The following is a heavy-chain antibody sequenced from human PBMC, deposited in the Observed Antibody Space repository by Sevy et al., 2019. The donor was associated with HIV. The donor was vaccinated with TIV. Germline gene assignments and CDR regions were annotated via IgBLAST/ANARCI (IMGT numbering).Heavy chain of an antibody. Sequence: GGSLRLSCAASALTFTRYAFHWVRQAPGKGPEWLGVISYEGSNIYYGPSVKGRFTISGDNSNNTVYLQRNDMRTEVSYGYGDHRDLHPPGPVRGTNFDYWGRGTLVTVSS. V-gene: IGHV3-30*03. CDR2: ISYEGSNI. CDR3: HRDLHPPGPVRGTNFDY. J-gene: IGHJ4*02. CDR1: ALTFTRYA. D-gene: IGHD4-17*01.